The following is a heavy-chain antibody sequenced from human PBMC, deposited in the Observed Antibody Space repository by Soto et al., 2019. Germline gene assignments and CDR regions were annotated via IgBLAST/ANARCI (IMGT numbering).Heavy chain of an antibody. CDR2: VSHDGRNT. Sequence: VQLVESGGGVVQPGRSLRLSCAASGFTFSDYAMHWVRQAPGKGLEWVAVVSHDGRNTHYADSVKGRLTISRDSSKNTVSLGMTSLRAEDTAVYYCAKGGRQWLVTSDFNYWGQGALVTVSS. V-gene: IGHV3-30*18. CDR1: GFTFSDYA. J-gene: IGHJ4*02. D-gene: IGHD6-19*01. CDR3: AKGGRQWLVTSDFNY.